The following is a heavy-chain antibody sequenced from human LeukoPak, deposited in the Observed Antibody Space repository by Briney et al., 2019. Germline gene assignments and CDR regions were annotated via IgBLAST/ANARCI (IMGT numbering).Heavy chain of an antibody. CDR3: APLPYSSGPSWFDP. D-gene: IGHD6-19*01. J-gene: IGHJ5*02. CDR2: ISSSSSYI. CDR1: GFTFSTYA. V-gene: IGHV3-21*01. Sequence: PGGSLRLSCAASGFTFSTYAMSWVRQAPGKGLEWVSSISSSSSYIYYADSVKGRFTISRDNAKNSLYLQMNSLRAEDTAVYYCAPLPYSSGPSWFDPWGQGTLVTVSS.